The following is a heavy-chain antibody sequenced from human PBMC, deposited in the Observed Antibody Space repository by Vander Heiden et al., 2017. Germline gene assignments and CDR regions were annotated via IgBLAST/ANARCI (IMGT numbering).Heavy chain of an antibody. CDR2: IIPIFGTA. V-gene: IGHV1-69*01. D-gene: IGHD4-17*01. CDR1: GGTFSSYA. J-gene: IGHJ4*02. Sequence: QVQLVQSGAEVKKPGSSVKVSCRASGGTFSSYAIRWVRPAPGQGLEWMGGIIPIFGTANYAQKFQGRVTITADESTSTAYMELSSLRSEDTAVYYCARANDDGDPGDYWGQGTLVTVSS. CDR3: ARANDDGDPGDY.